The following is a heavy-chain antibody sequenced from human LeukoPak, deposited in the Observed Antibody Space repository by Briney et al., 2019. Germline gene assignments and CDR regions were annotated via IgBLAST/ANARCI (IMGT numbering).Heavy chain of an antibody. D-gene: IGHD4-23*01. J-gene: IGHJ6*02. CDR3: DLRWVSRSDYHYCYGMDV. CDR1: GYSFSNYW. V-gene: IGHV5-51*01. CDR2: ISPGDSVT. Sequence: GEPLKISCKGSGYSFSNYWIGWVRQMPGKGLEWMGIISPGDSVTRYSPSFQGQVTISADKSISTAYLQWSSLKASDTAMYYCDLRWVSRSDYHYCYGMDVWGQGTTITVSS.